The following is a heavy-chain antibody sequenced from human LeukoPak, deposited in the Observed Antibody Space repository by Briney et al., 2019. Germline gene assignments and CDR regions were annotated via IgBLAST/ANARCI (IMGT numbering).Heavy chain of an antibody. Sequence: SETLSLTCTVSGGSISSYYWSWIRQPPGKGLEWIGYISYSGSTTYNPSLKSRVTISIDTSKKQFSLKLSSVTAADTAVYYCARSRAFNSGAFDPWGQGSLVTVSS. CDR1: GGSISSYY. CDR3: ARSRAFNSGAFDP. D-gene: IGHD1-26*01. V-gene: IGHV4-59*01. J-gene: IGHJ5*02. CDR2: ISYSGST.